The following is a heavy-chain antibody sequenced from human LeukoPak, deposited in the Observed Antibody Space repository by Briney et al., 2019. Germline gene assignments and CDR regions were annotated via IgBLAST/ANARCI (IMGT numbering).Heavy chain of an antibody. CDR1: GYTFTSYG. J-gene: IGHJ6*03. CDR2: ISAYNGNT. D-gene: IGHD6-6*01. CDR3: ARESIAARSARLGYYYYMDV. V-gene: IGHV1-18*01. Sequence: GPVKFSCKASGYTFTSYGISWVRPAPGQGLEWMGWISAYNGNTNYAQKLQGRVTMTTDTSTSTAYMELRSLRSDDTAVYYCARESIAARSARLGYYYYMDVWGKGTTVTVSS.